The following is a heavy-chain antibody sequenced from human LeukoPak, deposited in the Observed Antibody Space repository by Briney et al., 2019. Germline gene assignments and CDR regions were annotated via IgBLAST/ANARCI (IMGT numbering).Heavy chain of an antibody. Sequence: DPSETLSLTRTVSGGSISSYYWNWIRQPPGKGLEWIGYIYYSGSTNYNPSLKSRVTISVDRSKNQLSLKLSSVTAADTAVYYCARAVARGSWFDPWGQGTLVTVSS. CDR1: GGSISSYY. V-gene: IGHV4-59*01. CDR2: IYYSGST. CDR3: ARAVARGSWFDP. J-gene: IGHJ5*02.